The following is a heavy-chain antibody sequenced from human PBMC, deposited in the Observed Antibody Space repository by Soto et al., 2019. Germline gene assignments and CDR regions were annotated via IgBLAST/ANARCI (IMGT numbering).Heavy chain of an antibody. Sequence: GESLKISCKGSGYSFTSYWIGWVRQMPGKGLEWMGIIYPGDSDTRYSPSFQGQVTISADKSISTAYLQWSSLKASDTATYYCARLIYHDSSGYNYGMDVWGQGTTVTVSS. J-gene: IGHJ6*02. D-gene: IGHD3-22*01. CDR3: ARLIYHDSSGYNYGMDV. V-gene: IGHV5-51*01. CDR2: IYPGDSDT. CDR1: GYSFTSYW.